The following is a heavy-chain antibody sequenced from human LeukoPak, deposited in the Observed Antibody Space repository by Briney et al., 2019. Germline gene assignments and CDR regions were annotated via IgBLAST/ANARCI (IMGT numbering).Heavy chain of an antibody. J-gene: IGHJ4*02. D-gene: IGHD4-17*01. Sequence: GGSLRLSCAASGFTFSDYYMSWIRQAPGKGLEWVSSISSSSSYIYYADSVKGRFTISRDNAKNSLYLQMNSLRAEDTAVYYCARDDYGDYGGSLDYWGQGTLVTVSS. V-gene: IGHV3-11*06. CDR3: ARDDYGDYGGSLDY. CDR1: GFTFSDYY. CDR2: ISSSSSYI.